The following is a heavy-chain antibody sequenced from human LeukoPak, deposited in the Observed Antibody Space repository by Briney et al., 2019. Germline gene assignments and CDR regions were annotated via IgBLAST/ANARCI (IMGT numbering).Heavy chain of an antibody. V-gene: IGHV5-51*01. J-gene: IGHJ3*02. CDR1: GYSFTSYW. Sequence: GESLKISCKGSGYSFTSYWIGWVRQMPGKGLEWMGIIYPGDSDTRYSPSFQGQVTISADKSMSTAYLQWSSLKASDTAMYYCARWDLNHDSSGYDAFDIWGQGTMVTVSS. CDR2: IYPGDSDT. D-gene: IGHD3-22*01. CDR3: ARWDLNHDSSGYDAFDI.